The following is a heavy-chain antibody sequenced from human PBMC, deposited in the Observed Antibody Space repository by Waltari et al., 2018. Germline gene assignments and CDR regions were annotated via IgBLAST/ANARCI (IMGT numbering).Heavy chain of an antibody. D-gene: IGHD3-10*01. Sequence: QVQLVESGGGVVQPGRSLRLSCAASGFTFSSYGMHWVRQAPGKGLEWVAGVWYCGSNKYYADSVKGRFTNSRDNSKNTLYLQMNSLRAEDTAVYYCARDGNYYGSGSYSDYWGQGTLVTVSS. J-gene: IGHJ4*02. CDR2: VWYCGSNK. CDR1: GFTFSSYG. CDR3: ARDGNYYGSGSYSDY. V-gene: IGHV3-33*01.